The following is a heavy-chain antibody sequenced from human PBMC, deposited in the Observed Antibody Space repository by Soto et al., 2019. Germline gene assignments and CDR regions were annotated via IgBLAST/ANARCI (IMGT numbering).Heavy chain of an antibody. V-gene: IGHV6-1*01. CDR3: ARSSLVYYSSSSPGYYYYMDV. Sequence: PSQTLSLTCAISGDSVSSNSAAWNWIRQSPSRGLEWLGRTYYRSKWYNDYAVSVKSRITINPDTSKNQFSLQLNSVTPEDTAVYYCARSSLVYYSSSSPGYYYYMDVWGKGTKVTVSS. CDR1: GDSVSSNSAA. CDR2: TYYRSKWYN. J-gene: IGHJ6*03. D-gene: IGHD6-6*01.